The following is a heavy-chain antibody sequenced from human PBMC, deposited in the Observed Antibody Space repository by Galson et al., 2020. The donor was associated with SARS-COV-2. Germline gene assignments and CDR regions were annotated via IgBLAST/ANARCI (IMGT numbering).Heavy chain of an antibody. V-gene: IGHV4-31*03. CDR3: VRDRSGYGDFDY. D-gene: IGHD5-12*01. CDR1: GDSISSGGYY. J-gene: IGHJ4*02. Sequence: SETLSLTCTVSGDSISSGGYYWSWIRPHPGTGLEWIGYIYYSGSTYYNPSLKSRVTITVDTPKNQCSLKLNSVTAADTAVYYCVRDRSGYGDFDYWGQGTLVTVSS. CDR2: IYYSGST.